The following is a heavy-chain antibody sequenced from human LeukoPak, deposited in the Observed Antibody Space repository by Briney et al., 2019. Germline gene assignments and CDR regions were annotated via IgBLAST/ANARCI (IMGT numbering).Heavy chain of an antibody. CDR1: GDSINSSSSF. D-gene: IGHD2-8*01. CDR3: ARLDEEGRTNKYFDY. Sequence: SETLSLTCTVSGDSINSSSSFWAWIRQPPGKGLEWIGAISYSGSTYYNPSLKSRVTISVDTSKKHFSLKLSSVTAADTAVFFCARLDEEGRTNKYFDYWGQGTLVTVSP. CDR2: ISYSGST. V-gene: IGHV4-39*02. J-gene: IGHJ4*02.